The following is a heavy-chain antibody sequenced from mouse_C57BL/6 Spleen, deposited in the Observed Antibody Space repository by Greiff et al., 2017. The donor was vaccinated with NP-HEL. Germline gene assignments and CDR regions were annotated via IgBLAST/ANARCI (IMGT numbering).Heavy chain of an antibody. CDR2: ISDGGSYT. Sequence: EVQLVESGGGLVKPGGSLKLSCAASGFTFSSYAMSWVRQTPEKRLEWVATISDGGSYTYYPDNVKGRFTISRDNAKNNLYLQMSHLKSEDTAMYYCARDPTTVVATDAMDYWGQGTSVTVSS. J-gene: IGHJ4*01. CDR1: GFTFSSYA. CDR3: ARDPTTVVATDAMDY. V-gene: IGHV5-4*01. D-gene: IGHD1-1*01.